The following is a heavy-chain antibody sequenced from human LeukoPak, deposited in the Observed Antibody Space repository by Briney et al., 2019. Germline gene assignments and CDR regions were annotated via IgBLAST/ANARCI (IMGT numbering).Heavy chain of an antibody. D-gene: IGHD1-26*01. J-gene: IGHJ6*03. CDR2: ISGSGGST. CDR1: GFTFSSYA. Sequence: GGSLRLSCAASGFTFSSYAMSWVRQAPGKGLEWVSAISGSGGSTYYADSVKGRFTISRDNSKNTLYLQMNSLRAEDTAVYYCAKVGGTKYVSYYYMDVWGKGTTVTVSS. V-gene: IGHV3-23*01. CDR3: AKVGGTKYVSYYYMDV.